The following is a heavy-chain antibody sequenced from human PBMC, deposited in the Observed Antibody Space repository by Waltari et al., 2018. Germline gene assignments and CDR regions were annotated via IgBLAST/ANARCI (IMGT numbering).Heavy chain of an antibody. CDR3: ARTRLTTKLGYCSGGSYYKTDHAFDI. Sequence: QVTLKESGPALVKPTQTLTLTCTFSGFSLRTSGMRVSWIRQPPRKALEWLARLDWDDDKFYSTSLKTRLTISKDHSKNQVVLTMTDRSPMNTATYYCARTRLTTKLGYCSGGSYYKTDHAFDIWGQETMVTDSS. V-gene: IGHV2-70*04. CDR2: LDWDDDK. CDR1: GFSLRTSGMR. J-gene: IGHJ3*02. D-gene: IGHD2-15*01.